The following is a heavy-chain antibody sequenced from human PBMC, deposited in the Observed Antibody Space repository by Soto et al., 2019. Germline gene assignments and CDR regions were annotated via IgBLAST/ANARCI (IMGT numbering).Heavy chain of an antibody. CDR3: AKEDWGASRSDDAFDI. D-gene: IGHD3-16*01. V-gene: IGHV3-23*01. Sequence: EVQLLESGGGLVQPGGSLRLSCAASGFSFSSYVMSWVRQAPGKGLEWVSALNGGGGTTYYADSVKGRFTISRDNSKNTLYLQMNRPRAEDTAIYYCAKEDWGASRSDDAFDIWGQGTMVSVSS. J-gene: IGHJ3*02. CDR2: LNGGGGTT. CDR1: GFSFSSYV.